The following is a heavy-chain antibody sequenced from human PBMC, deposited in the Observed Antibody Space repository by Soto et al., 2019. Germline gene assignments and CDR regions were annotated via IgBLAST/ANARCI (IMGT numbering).Heavy chain of an antibody. CDR1: GGSTSPYY. V-gene: IGHV4-59*01. J-gene: IGHJ4*02. Sequence: QVQLQESGPGLVKPSETLSLTCTVSGGSTSPYYWNWIRQPPGKGLEWIGFISYTGTTIYNPSLKSRVTISLDTSKTQFSLKLSSVTAADTAVYYCARGGRRDWLDYWGQGTLVTVSS. D-gene: IGHD3-9*01. CDR2: ISYTGTT. CDR3: ARGGRRDWLDY.